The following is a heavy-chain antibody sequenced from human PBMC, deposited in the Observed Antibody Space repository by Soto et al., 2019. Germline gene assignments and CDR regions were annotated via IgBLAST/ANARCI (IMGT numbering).Heavy chain of an antibody. Sequence: SETLSLICRVSTGSINGYYWNWIRQSPGKGLEWIAFIYSSGSTNYNPSLKSRATISVDRSKNQVSLKLPSVTAADTAVYYCARGRRDSTSCLDVWGQRTTVNVSS. CDR1: TGSINGYY. D-gene: IGHD2-2*01. J-gene: IGHJ6*02. V-gene: IGHV4-59*01. CDR2: IYSSGST. CDR3: ARGRRDSTSCLDV.